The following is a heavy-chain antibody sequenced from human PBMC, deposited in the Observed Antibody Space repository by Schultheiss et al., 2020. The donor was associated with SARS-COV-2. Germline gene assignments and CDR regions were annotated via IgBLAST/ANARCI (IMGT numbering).Heavy chain of an antibody. CDR2: INHSGST. J-gene: IGHJ4*02. CDR1: GGSFSGYY. V-gene: IGHV4-34*01. Sequence: GSLRLSCAVYGGSFSGYYWSWIRQPPGKGLEWIGEINHSGSTNYNPSLKSRVTISVDTSKNQFSLKLSSVTAADTAVYYCARDSIPYDSSGFSDYWGQGTLVTVSS. CDR3: ARDSIPYDSSGFSDY. D-gene: IGHD3-22*01.